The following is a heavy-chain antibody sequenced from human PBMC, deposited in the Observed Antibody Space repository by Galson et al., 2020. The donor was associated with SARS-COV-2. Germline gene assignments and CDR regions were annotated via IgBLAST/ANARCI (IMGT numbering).Heavy chain of an antibody. J-gene: IGHJ3*02. CDR2: ISHDGRIE. V-gene: IGHV3-30*04. D-gene: IGHD1-26*01. CDR3: ARDVSGGASDI. Sequence: QLGESLKISCAASGFTFTNYAIHWVRQAPGKGLEWVAVISHDGRIEVYADSVKGRFTIARDNSENRLFLQMDSLRADDTAVYYCARDVSGGASDIWGQGTMVTVSS. CDR1: GFTFTNYA.